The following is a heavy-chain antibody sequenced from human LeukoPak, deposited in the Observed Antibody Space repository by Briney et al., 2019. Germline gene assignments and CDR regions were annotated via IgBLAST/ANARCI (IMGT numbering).Heavy chain of an antibody. CDR1: GGSVSPHY. J-gene: IGHJ4*02. CDR2: IFYSGIT. Sequence: MTSETLSLTCTVSGGSVSPHYWSWVRQPPGRGLEWIGYIFYSGITNYNPSLKARVPLPVDKSRNQPSRKLSSVAPAAPAVYTLARHTDYGGNSGFDYWGQGTLVTVSS. CDR3: ARHTDYGGNSGFDY. D-gene: IGHD4-23*01. V-gene: IGHV4-59*08.